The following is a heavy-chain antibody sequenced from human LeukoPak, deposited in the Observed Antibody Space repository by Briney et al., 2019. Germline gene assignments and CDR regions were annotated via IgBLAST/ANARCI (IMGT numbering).Heavy chain of an antibody. V-gene: IGHV4-59*08. CDR2: IYYSGST. Sequence: SETLSLTCTVSGGSISSYYWSWIRQPPGKGLEWLGYIYYSGSTNYNPSLKSRVTISVDTSKNQFSLKLSSVTAADTAVYYCARHREYCSGGSCFDYWGQGTLVTVSS. D-gene: IGHD2-15*01. J-gene: IGHJ4*02. CDR1: GGSISSYY. CDR3: ARHREYCSGGSCFDY.